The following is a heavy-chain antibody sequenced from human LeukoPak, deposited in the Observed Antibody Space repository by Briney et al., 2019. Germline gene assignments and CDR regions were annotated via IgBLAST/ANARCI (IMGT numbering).Heavy chain of an antibody. CDR2: ISWDGGSR. CDR3: ARDQGLRPGDY. Sequence: GGSLRLSCAASGFTFDDYTMHWVRQAPGKGLEWVSLISWDGGSRYYADSVKGRFTISRDNSKNSLYLQMNSLRAEDTALYYCARDQGLRPGDYWGQGTLVTVSS. CDR1: GFTFDDYT. J-gene: IGHJ4*02. V-gene: IGHV3-43*01.